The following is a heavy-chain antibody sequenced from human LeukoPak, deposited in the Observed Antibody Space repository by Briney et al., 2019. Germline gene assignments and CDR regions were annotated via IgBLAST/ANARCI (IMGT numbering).Heavy chain of an antibody. J-gene: IGHJ4*02. Sequence: SETLSLTCTVSGCSIGYYYWGWIREPPGKALYCIGYLYYSRNTNYSPSLESRVTISADTSKNQVYLKLRSVTAADTAVYYCVRDLWGAGGTQYWGQGTQVIVSS. CDR1: GCSIGYYY. CDR3: VRDLWGAGGTQY. V-gene: IGHV4-59*01. D-gene: IGHD6-13*01. CDR2: LYYSRNT.